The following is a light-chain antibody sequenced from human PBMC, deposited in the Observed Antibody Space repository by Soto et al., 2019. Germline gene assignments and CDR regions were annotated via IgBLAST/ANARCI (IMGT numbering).Light chain of an antibody. V-gene: IGKV3-11*01. Sequence: EIVLTQSQATLSLSPGERATLSCRASQSVSSYLAWYQQKPGQAPRLLIYDASNRATGIPGRFSGSGSGTDFTLTISSLEPEDFAVYYCQQRSNWPGTFGQGTKLEIK. CDR1: QSVSSY. CDR2: DAS. CDR3: QQRSNWPGT. J-gene: IGKJ2*01.